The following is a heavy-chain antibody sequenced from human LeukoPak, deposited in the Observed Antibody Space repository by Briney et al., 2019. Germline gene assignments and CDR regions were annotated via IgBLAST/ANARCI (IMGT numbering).Heavy chain of an antibody. CDR1: GFTFTSSA. D-gene: IGHD6-13*01. CDR3: AAAAAGTWNYFDY. V-gene: IGHV1-58*01. CDR2: IVVGSGNT. Sequence: SVKVSCNASGFTFTSSAVQWVRQARGQRLEWIGWIVVGSGNTNYAQKFQERVTITRDMSTSTAYMELSSLRSVDTAVYYCAAAAAGTWNYFDYWGQGTLVTVSS. J-gene: IGHJ4*02.